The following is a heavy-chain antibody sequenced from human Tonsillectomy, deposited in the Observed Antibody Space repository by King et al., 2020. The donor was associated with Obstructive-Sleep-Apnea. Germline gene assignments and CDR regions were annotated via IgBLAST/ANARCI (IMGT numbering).Heavy chain of an antibody. V-gene: IGHV5-10-1*03. CDR2: IDPRDSYT. D-gene: IGHD2-2*02. CDR1: GYSFTSYW. CDR3: AGSDFNRTSCYMKFYHYGMDV. J-gene: IGHJ6*02. Sequence: DVQLVESGAEVKKPGESLRISCKGSGYSFTSYWISWVRQMPGKGLEWMGRIDPRDSYTNYSPSFQGHVTISADKSISTAYLQWSSLRASDTAMYYCAGSDFNRTSCYMKFYHYGMDVWGQGTTVTVSS.